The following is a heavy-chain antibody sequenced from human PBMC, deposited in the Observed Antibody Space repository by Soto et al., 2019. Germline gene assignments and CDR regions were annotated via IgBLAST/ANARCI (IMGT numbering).Heavy chain of an antibody. V-gene: IGHV1-69*13. CDR3: ASSLGYSSSPSGHWFDP. J-gene: IGHJ5*02. CDR1: GGTFSSYA. D-gene: IGHD6-13*01. CDR2: IIPIFGTA. Sequence: SVKVSCKASGGTFSSYAISWVRQAPGQGLEWVGGIIPIFGTANYAQKFQGRVTITADESTSTAYMELSSLRSEDTAVYYCASSLGYSSSPSGHWFDPWGQGTLVTAPQ.